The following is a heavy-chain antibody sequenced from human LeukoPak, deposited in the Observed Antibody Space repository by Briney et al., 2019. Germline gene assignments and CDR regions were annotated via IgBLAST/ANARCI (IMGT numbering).Heavy chain of an antibody. J-gene: IGHJ5*02. CDR2: INHSGST. Sequence: SETLSLTCAVYGGSFSGYYWSWIRQPPGKGLEWIGEINHSGSTNYNPSLKSRVTISVDTSKNQFSLKLSSVTAADTAVYYCAIAPMGDYVWGSYRSKNWFDPWGRGTLVTVSS. CDR3: AIAPMGDYVWGSYRSKNWFDP. CDR1: GGSFSGYY. D-gene: IGHD3-16*02. V-gene: IGHV4-34*01.